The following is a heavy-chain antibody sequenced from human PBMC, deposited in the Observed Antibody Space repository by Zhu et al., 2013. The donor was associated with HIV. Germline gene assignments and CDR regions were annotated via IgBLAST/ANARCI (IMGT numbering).Heavy chain of an antibody. CDR1: GYTFTDHF. Sequence: QVHLVQSGAEVKKPGASVKVSCKALGYTFTDHFLHWVRQAPGQRPEWLGWINPNTGGARYAPKFQGRVTMTRDTSITTAYMELSRLTSYDTAVYYCATEAGGYFQDWGQGTLVTVSS. CDR2: INPNTGGA. CDR3: ATEAGGYFQD. D-gene: IGHD1-26*01. V-gene: IGHV1-2*02. J-gene: IGHJ1*01.